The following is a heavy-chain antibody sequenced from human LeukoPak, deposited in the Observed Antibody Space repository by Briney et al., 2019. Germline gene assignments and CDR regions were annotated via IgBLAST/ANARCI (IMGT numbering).Heavy chain of an antibody. CDR3: AQDPLRAAIVATTFDY. D-gene: IGHD5-12*01. CDR1: GFTFSSYA. J-gene: IGHJ4*02. V-gene: IGHV3-23*01. Sequence: GGSLRLSCAASGFTFSSYAMSWVRQAPGKGLEWVSAISGSGGSTYYADSVKGRFTISRDNSKNTLYLQMNSLRAEDTAVYYCAQDPLRAAIVATTFDYWGQGTLVTVSS. CDR2: ISGSGGST.